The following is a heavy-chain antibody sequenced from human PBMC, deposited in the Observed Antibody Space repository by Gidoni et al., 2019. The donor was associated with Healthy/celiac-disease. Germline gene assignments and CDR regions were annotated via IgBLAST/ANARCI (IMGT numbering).Heavy chain of an antibody. J-gene: IGHJ6*02. CDR1: GGSFSGYY. D-gene: IGHD2-2*01. V-gene: IGHV4-34*01. CDR3: ARANYCSSTSCYPLNYFYGMDV. Sequence: QVQLQQWGAGLLKPSETLSLTCAVYGGSFSGYYWNWIRQPPGKGLELIGEINHTGSTTSNPSLNSRVTIAVDTSKNQFSLKLSSVTAADTAVYYCARANYCSSTSCYPLNYFYGMDVWGQGTTVTVSS. CDR2: INHTGST.